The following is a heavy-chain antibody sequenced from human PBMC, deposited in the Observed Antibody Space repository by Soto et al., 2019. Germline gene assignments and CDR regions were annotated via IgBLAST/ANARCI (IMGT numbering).Heavy chain of an antibody. CDR3: ARAGSLGELVYYFDY. D-gene: IGHD3-10*01. Sequence: ASVKVSCKASGYTFANYFMHWVRQAPGQGLEWVGIINPNGTNTNYAQKLQGRVTMTTDTSTSTAYMELRSLRSDDTAVYYCARAGSLGELVYYFDYCGQVNLVTVSS. CDR1: GYTFANYF. V-gene: IGHV1-46*01. CDR2: INPNGTNT. J-gene: IGHJ4*02.